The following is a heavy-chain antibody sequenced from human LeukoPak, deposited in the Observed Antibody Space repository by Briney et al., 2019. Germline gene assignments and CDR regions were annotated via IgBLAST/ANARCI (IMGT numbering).Heavy chain of an antibody. V-gene: IGHV4-34*01. CDR3: ARVCPYYDFWSGYYPGFHYYYYMDV. CDR2: INHSGST. CDR1: GGSFSVYY. J-gene: IGHJ6*03. Sequence: SETLSLTCAVYGGSFSVYYWSWIRQPPGKGLEWIGEINHSGSTYYNPSLKSRVTISVDTSKNQFSLKLSSVTAADTAVYYCARVCPYYDFWSGYYPGFHYYYYMDVWGKGTTVTVSS. D-gene: IGHD3-3*01.